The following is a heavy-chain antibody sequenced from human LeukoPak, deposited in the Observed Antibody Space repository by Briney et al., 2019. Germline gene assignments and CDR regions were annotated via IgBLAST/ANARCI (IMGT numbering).Heavy chain of an antibody. D-gene: IGHD3-10*01. CDR2: ISAYNGNT. Sequence: ASAKVSCKASGYTFTSYGISWVRQAPGQGLEWMGWISAYNGNTNYAQKLQGRVTMTTDTSTSTAYMELRSLRSDDTAVYYCARDFLWFGELPGPFDIWGQGTMVTVSS. CDR3: ARDFLWFGELPGPFDI. CDR1: GYTFTSYG. V-gene: IGHV1-18*01. J-gene: IGHJ3*02.